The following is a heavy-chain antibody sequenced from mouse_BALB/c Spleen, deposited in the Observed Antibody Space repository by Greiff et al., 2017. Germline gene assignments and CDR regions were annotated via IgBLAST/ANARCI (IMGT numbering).Heavy chain of an antibody. CDR1: GFAFSSYD. V-gene: IGHV5-12-1*01. J-gene: IGHJ2*01. CDR2: ISSGGGST. CDR3: ARHDYDGSSYPYYFDY. Sequence: DVQLVESGGGLVKPGGSLKLSCAASGFAFSSYDMSWVRQTPEKRLEWVAYISSGGGSTYYPDTVKGRFTISRDNAKNTLYLQMSSLKSEDTAMYYCARHDYDGSSYPYYFDYWGQGTTLTVSS. D-gene: IGHD1-1*01.